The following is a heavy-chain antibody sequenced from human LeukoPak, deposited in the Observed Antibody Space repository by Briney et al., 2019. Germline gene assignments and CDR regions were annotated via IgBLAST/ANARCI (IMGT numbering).Heavy chain of an antibody. CDR2: ISSSSSYI. D-gene: IGHD3-3*01. Sequence: GGSLRLSCAASGFTFSSYSMNWVRQAPGKGLEWVSSISSSSSYIYYADSVKGRFTISRDNAKNSLYLQMNSLRAEDTAVYYCARDQSSRVLRFAEVDYWAREPWSPSPQ. CDR3: ARDQSSRVLRFAEVDY. J-gene: IGHJ4*02. CDR1: GFTFSSYS. V-gene: IGHV3-21*01.